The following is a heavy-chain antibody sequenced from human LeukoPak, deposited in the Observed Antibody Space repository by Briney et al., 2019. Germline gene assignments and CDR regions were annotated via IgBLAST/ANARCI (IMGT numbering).Heavy chain of an antibody. CDR2: ISHSGTT. D-gene: IGHD6-19*01. V-gene: IGHV4-4*02. Sequence: PSGTLSLTCAVSGGSISSTNWWSWVRQPPGKGLEWIGEISHSGTTNYNPSLKSRVTISVDTSKNQFSPKLSSVTAADTAVYYCAGPPAGSSGWLDYWGQGTLVTVSS. J-gene: IGHJ4*02. CDR3: AGPPAGSSGWLDY. CDR1: GGSISSTNW.